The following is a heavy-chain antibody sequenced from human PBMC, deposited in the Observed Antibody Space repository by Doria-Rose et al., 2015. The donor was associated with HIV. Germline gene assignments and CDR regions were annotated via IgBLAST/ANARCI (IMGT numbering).Heavy chain of an antibody. Sequence: QVTLKESGPVLVKPAETLTLTCTVSGVSLSSPGMGVSWIRQPPGKALEWLANNFSDDDRSYKTSLKSRLTISRGNSKSQVVLTMTDMDPVDTATYYCARIKSSRWYHKYYFDFWGQGTLVIVSA. D-gene: IGHD6-13*01. CDR3: ARIKSSRWYHKYYFDF. J-gene: IGHJ4*02. CDR2: NFSDDDR. CDR1: GVSLSSPGMG. V-gene: IGHV2-26*01.